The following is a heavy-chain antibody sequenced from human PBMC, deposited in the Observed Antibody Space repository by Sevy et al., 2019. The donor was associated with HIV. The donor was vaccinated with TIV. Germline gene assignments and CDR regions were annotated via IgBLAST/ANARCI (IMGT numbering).Heavy chain of an antibody. V-gene: IGHV4-39*07. Sequence: SETLSLTCSVSGGSIGSSSYYWGWIRQPPGKRLEWIGTIFYSRSTYYNPSLQSRVTVSVDTSKSQFSLKLSSVTAADTAVYYCARGWASVVVPAAISYPSDIWGQGTMVTVSS. J-gene: IGHJ3*02. CDR2: IFYSRST. CDR1: GGSIGSSSYY. CDR3: ARGWASVVVPAAISYPSDI. D-gene: IGHD2-2*01.